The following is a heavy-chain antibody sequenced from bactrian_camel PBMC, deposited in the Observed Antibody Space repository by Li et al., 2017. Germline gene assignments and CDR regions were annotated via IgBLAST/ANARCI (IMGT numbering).Heavy chain of an antibody. D-gene: IGHD2*01. J-gene: IGHJ7*01. V-gene: IGHV3S1*01. Sequence: VQLVESGGGSVQAGGSLRLSCAASGYTHNRNCMAWVRQAPGKGLEWVSGIYTDGTNAWYADSVKGRFTISRDNAKNTLYLQMNSLKTEDTAVYYCATGVVHGWQYGMAYWGKGTQVTVS. CDR1: GYTHNRNC. CDR2: IYTDGTNA.